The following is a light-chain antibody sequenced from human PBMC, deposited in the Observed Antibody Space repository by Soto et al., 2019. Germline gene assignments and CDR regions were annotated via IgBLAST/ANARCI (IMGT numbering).Light chain of an antibody. Sequence: EIWLTQSPATLSLSQGERGTLSCGASQSVSTYLAWYQQKPGQAPRLLIYDASNRATGIPARFSGSGSGTDFTLTISSLEPEDFAVYYCQQRSNWPRTFGPGTKVDIK. V-gene: IGKV3-11*01. CDR3: QQRSNWPRT. CDR2: DAS. J-gene: IGKJ3*01. CDR1: QSVSTY.